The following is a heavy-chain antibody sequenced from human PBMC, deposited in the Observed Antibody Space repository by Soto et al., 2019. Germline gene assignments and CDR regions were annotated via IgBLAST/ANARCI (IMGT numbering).Heavy chain of an antibody. CDR1: GFTFSSYA. V-gene: IGHV3-23*01. D-gene: IGHD4-17*01. CDR2: ISGSGGST. J-gene: IGHJ6*03. CDR3: AKHRAVTIGYYYYMDV. Sequence: GGSLRLSCAASGFTFSSYAISWVRQAPGKGLEWVSAISGSGGSTYYADSVKGRFTISRDNSKNTLYLQMNSLRAEDTAVYYCAKHRAVTIGYYYYMDVRGKGTTVTVSS.